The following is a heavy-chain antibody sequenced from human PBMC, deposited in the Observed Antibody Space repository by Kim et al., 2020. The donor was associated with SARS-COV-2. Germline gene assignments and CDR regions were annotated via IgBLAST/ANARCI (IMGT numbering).Heavy chain of an antibody. CDR3: ARHLGEDSSWYPNWFDP. D-gene: IGHD6-13*01. V-gene: IGHV4-59*08. CDR2: IYYSGST. J-gene: IGHJ5*02. Sequence: SETLSLTCTVSGGSISSYYWSWIRQPPGKGLEWIGYIYYSGSTNYNPSLKSRVTISVDTSKNQFSLKLSSVTAADTAVYYCARHLGEDSSWYPNWFDPWGQGTLVTVSS. CDR1: GGSISSYY.